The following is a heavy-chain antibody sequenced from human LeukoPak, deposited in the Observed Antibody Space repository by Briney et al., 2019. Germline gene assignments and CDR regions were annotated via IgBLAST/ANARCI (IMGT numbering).Heavy chain of an antibody. Sequence: GGSLRLSCAASGFTFNTYSMNWVRQAPGKGLEWASYISSGSSTIYYTDSLKGRFTISRDNAKNSLYLQMNSLRDEDTAVYYCTRGKVGYSNGWSAADYWGQGTLVSVSS. J-gene: IGHJ4*02. V-gene: IGHV3-48*02. CDR1: GFTFNTYS. CDR2: ISSGSSTI. CDR3: TRGKVGYSNGWSAADY. D-gene: IGHD6-19*01.